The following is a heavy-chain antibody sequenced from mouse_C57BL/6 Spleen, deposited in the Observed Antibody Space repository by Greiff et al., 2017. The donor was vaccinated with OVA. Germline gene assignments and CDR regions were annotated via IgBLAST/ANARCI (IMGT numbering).Heavy chain of an antibody. CDR3: ARNGGGAMDY. CDR2: LYPGDGDT. J-gene: IGHJ4*01. V-gene: IGHV1-80*01. CDR1: GYAFSSHW. Sequence: VQLQQSGAELVKPGASVKISCKASGYAFSSHWMNWVKQRPGKGLEWIGQLYPGDGDTNYNGKFKGQATLTADKSSSTAYVQLSSLTSEDSAVYFCARNGGGAMDYWGQGTSVTVSS.